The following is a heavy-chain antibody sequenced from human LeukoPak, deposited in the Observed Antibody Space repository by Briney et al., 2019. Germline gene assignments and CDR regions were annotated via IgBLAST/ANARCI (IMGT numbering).Heavy chain of an antibody. CDR1: GFTFSSYW. V-gene: IGHV3-7*01. J-gene: IGHJ4*02. CDR3: ARDGGGPYGSGSYTFDY. D-gene: IGHD3-10*01. CDR2: IKQDGSEK. Sequence: GGSLRLSCAASGFTFSSYWMSWVRQAPGKGLEWVANIKQDGSEKYYVDSVKGRFTISRDNAKNSLYLQMNSLRAEDTAVYYCARDGGGPYGSGSYTFDYWGQGTLVTVSS.